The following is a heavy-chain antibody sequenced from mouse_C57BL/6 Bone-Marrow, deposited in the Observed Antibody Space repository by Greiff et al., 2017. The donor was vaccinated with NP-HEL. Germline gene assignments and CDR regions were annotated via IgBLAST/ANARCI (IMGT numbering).Heavy chain of an antibody. CDR2: IDPSDSYT. Sequence: QVQLQQSGAELVKPGASVKLSCKASGYTFTSYWMQWVKQRPGQGLEWIGEIDPSDSYTNYNQKFKGKATLTVDTSSSTAYMQLSSLTSEDSAVYYCARGAEYDGDYYAMDYWGQGTSVTVSS. J-gene: IGHJ4*01. CDR3: ARGAEYDGDYYAMDY. D-gene: IGHD2-14*01. V-gene: IGHV1-50*01. CDR1: GYTFTSYW.